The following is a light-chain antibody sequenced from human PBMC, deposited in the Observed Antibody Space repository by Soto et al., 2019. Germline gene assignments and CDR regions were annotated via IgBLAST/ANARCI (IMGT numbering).Light chain of an antibody. CDR2: DAY. V-gene: IGKV1-5*01. CDR3: QQYNSSPYT. J-gene: IGKJ2*01. CDR1: QSISSW. Sequence: DIQMTQSPSTLSASVGDRVTITCRASQSISSWLAWYQQKPGKAPKLLIYDAYSLESGVPSRFSGSGSGTEFTLTISSLQPDDFATDYCQQYNSSPYTFGQGTKLEIK.